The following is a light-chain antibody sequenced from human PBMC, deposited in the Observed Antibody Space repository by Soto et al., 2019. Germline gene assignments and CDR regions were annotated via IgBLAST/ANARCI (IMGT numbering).Light chain of an antibody. CDR3: CSYAGAYTRFV. Sequence: QSVLTQPASVSGSPGQSITIACTGTSSDVGGYIYVSWFQQHPGKAPKLIIYEVSNRPSGVSDRFSASKSGNTASLTISGLQAEDEADYYCCSYAGAYTRFVFGTGTKVTVL. CDR1: SSDVGGYIY. V-gene: IGLV2-14*01. CDR2: EVS. J-gene: IGLJ1*01.